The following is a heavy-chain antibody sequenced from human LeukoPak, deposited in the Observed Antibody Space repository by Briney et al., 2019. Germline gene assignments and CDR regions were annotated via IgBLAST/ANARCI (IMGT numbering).Heavy chain of an antibody. CDR3: ARERLVATAHGYYYGMDV. CDR1: GYTFTSYG. V-gene: IGHV1-18*01. CDR2: ISAYNGNT. D-gene: IGHD5-12*01. Sequence: ASVKVSCKASGYTFTSYGISWVRQAPGQGLEWMGWISAYNGNTNYAQKLQGRVTMTTDTSTSTAYMELRSLRSDDTAVYYCARERLVATAHGYYYGMDVWGQGTTVTVSS. J-gene: IGHJ6*02.